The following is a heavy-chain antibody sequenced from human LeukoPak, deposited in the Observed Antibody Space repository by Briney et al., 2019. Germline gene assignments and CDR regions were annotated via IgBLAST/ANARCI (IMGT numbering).Heavy chain of an antibody. J-gene: IGHJ4*02. CDR1: GFTFSSYA. V-gene: IGHV3-23*01. CDR3: AKDVKGGYSYGYGDY. CDR2: ISGSGGST. D-gene: IGHD5-18*01. Sequence: PGGSLRLSCAASGFTFSSYAMSWVRQAPGKGLEWVSAISGSGGSTYYADSVKGRFTISRDNSKNTLYLQMNSLRAEDTAVYYCAKDVKGGYSYGYGDYWGQGILVTVSS.